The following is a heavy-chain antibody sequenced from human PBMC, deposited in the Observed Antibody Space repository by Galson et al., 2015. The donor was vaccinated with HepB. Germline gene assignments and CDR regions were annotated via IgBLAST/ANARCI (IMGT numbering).Heavy chain of an antibody. J-gene: IGHJ6*02. V-gene: IGHV3-30*02. CDR1: GFTFISYG. Sequence: LRLSCAASGFTFISYGIHWVRQAPGKGLEWVAFIWYDGSNKYYADSVKGRFAISRDNSKNTLYLQMNSLRAEDTAVYYCAKDLTRIDDDSSGYSDHFYYYYGMDVWGQGTTVTVSS. CDR2: IWYDGSNK. CDR3: AKDLTRIDDDSSGYSDHFYYYYGMDV. D-gene: IGHD3-22*01.